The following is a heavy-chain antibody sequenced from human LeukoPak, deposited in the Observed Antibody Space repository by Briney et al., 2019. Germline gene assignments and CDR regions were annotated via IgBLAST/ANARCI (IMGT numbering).Heavy chain of an antibody. Sequence: ASVKVTCKASGYTFTNYYIHWVRQAPGQGLERMGWINPNSGGTNYAQKFQGRVTMTRDTSISTAYMELSRLKSDDTAVFYCARLSDGYNAYWGQGTLVTVSS. CDR3: ARLSDGYNAY. CDR2: INPNSGGT. D-gene: IGHD5-24*01. J-gene: IGHJ4*02. CDR1: GYTFTNYY. V-gene: IGHV1-2*02.